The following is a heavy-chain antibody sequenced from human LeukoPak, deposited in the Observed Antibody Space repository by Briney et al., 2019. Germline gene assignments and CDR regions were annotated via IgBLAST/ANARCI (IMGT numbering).Heavy chain of an antibody. V-gene: IGHV4-59*12. D-gene: IGHD5-24*01. CDR2: TSYSGTT. Sequence: PSETLSLTCSVSGDSTSNFYWTWIRQPPGKGLEWIGFTSYSGTTNYNPSLKNRVTISTARSKNQFSLRLTSVTAADTAVYYCAREGTVEMATTQRGGYYYYMDVWGKGTTVTVSS. CDR3: AREGTVEMATTQRGGYYYYMDV. CDR1: GDSTSNFY. J-gene: IGHJ6*03.